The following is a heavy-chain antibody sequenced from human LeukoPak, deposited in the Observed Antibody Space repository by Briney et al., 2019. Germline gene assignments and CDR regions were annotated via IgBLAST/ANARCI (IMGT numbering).Heavy chain of an antibody. CDR2: IGGSGGGT. V-gene: IGHV3-23*01. CDR1: GFTFSSFV. J-gene: IGHJ4*02. D-gene: IGHD3-10*01. CDR3: AKISGSGSSHSDS. Sequence: PGGSLILSCAASGFTFSSFVMNWVRQAPGKGLEWVSSIGGSGGGTYYADSVKGRFTISRDNSKNTLYLLMNTLRGDDTAVYYCAKISGSGSSHSDSWGQGTLVTVSS.